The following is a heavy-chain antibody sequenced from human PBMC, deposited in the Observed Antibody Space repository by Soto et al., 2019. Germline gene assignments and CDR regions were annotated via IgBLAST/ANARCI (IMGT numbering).Heavy chain of an antibody. Sequence: QVQLVESGGGVVQPGRSLRLSCAASGFTFSSYAMHWVRQAPGKGLEWVAVISYDGSNKYYADSVKGRFTISRDNSKNTLYLQMNSLRAEDTAVYYRARDGYDSSGYYSDFDYWGQGTLVTVSS. J-gene: IGHJ4*02. CDR1: GFTFSSYA. V-gene: IGHV3-30-3*01. CDR3: ARDGYDSSGYYSDFDY. D-gene: IGHD3-22*01. CDR2: ISYDGSNK.